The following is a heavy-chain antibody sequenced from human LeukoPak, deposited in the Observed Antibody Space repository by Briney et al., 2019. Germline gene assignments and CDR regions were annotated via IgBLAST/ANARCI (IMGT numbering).Heavy chain of an antibody. CDR3: AREVGSDYGSGDWFDP. D-gene: IGHD3-10*01. V-gene: IGHV4-30-2*01. CDR2: IYHSGST. CDR1: GGSISSGGYS. Sequence: SQTLSLTCAVSGGSISSGGYSWSWIRQPSGKGLEWIGYIYHSGSTYYNPSLKSRVTISVDRSKNQFSLKLSSVTAADTAVYYCAREVGSDYGSGDWFDPWGQGTLVTVSS. J-gene: IGHJ5*02.